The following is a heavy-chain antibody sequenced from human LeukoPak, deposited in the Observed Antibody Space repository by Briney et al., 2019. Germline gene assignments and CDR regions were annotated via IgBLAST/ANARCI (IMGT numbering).Heavy chain of an antibody. D-gene: IGHD6-13*01. J-gene: IGHJ6*03. CDR1: GFTFSSYG. V-gene: IGHV3-23*01. CDR3: AKRGGYSSSPVYYYYMDV. Sequence: GGSLRLSCAASGFTFSSYGMSWVRQAPGKGLEWVSAISGSGGSTYYADSVKGRFTISRDNSKNTLYLQMNSLRAEDTVVYYCAKRGGYSSSPVYYYYMDVWGKGTTVTISS. CDR2: ISGSGGST.